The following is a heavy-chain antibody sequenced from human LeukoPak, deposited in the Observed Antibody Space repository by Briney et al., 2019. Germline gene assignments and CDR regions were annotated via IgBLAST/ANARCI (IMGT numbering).Heavy chain of an antibody. J-gene: IGHJ6*03. Sequence: PGGSLRLSCAASGFIVSSNYMSWVLQAPGKGLEWVSVIYSGGSTYYADSVKGRFTISRDNSKNALYLQMNSLRAEDTAVYYCARSILYYYYMDVWGKGTTVTISS. CDR2: IYSGGST. V-gene: IGHV3-53*01. CDR1: GFIVSSNY. D-gene: IGHD6-6*01. CDR3: ARSILYYYYMDV.